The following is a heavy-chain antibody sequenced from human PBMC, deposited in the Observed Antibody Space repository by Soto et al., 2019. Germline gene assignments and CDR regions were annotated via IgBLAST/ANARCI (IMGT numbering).Heavy chain of an antibody. Sequence: HVQLVQSGAEVKKPGASVKVSCKAYGYTFTSYYMHWVRQAPGQGLEWMGIINPSGGSTSYAQKFHGRVTLTRDTSTSTDYMELSSLRSEDTAVYYCASGLYCDFWSPTDAFDIWGQGPMVTVSS. D-gene: IGHD3-3*01. CDR3: ASGLYCDFWSPTDAFDI. J-gene: IGHJ3*02. CDR2: INPSGGST. CDR1: GYTFTSYY. V-gene: IGHV1-46*03.